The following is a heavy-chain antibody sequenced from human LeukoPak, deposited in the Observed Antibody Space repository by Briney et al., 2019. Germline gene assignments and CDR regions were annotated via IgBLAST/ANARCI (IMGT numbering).Heavy chain of an antibody. CDR3: ARDTVYDSSGYYYDY. J-gene: IGHJ4*02. V-gene: IGHV3-53*01. CDR2: IYSGGST. D-gene: IGHD3-22*01. Sequence: GGSLRLSCAASGFTVSSNYMSWVRQAPGKGLEWVSVIYSGGSTYYADSVKGRFTISRDNSKNTLYLQMNSLRAEDTAVYYCARDTVYDSSGYYYDYWGPGTLVTVSS. CDR1: GFTVSSNY.